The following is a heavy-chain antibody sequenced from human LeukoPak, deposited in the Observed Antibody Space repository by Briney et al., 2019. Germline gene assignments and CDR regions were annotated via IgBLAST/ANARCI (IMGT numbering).Heavy chain of an antibody. Sequence: GESLKISCKGSGYSFTNYWIGWVRQMPGKGLEWMGRIDPSDSYTNYSPSFQGHVTISADKSISTAYLQWSSLKASDTAMYYCARHSADYDILTGASDDAFDIWGQGTMVTVSS. D-gene: IGHD3-9*01. J-gene: IGHJ3*02. CDR2: IDPSDSYT. V-gene: IGHV5-10-1*01. CDR3: ARHSADYDILTGASDDAFDI. CDR1: GYSFTNYW.